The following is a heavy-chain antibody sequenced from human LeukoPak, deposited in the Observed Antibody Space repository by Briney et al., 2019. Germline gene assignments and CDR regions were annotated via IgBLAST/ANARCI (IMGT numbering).Heavy chain of an antibody. D-gene: IGHD3-10*01. CDR2: INHSGST. CDR1: GGSFSGYY. J-gene: IGHJ5*02. CDR3: ARRRRITMVRGVGWFDP. V-gene: IGHV4-34*01. Sequence: KPSETLSLTCAVYGGSFSGYYWSWIRQPPGKGLECIGEINHSGSTNYNPSLKSRVPISVDTSKNQFSLKLSSVTAADTAVYYCARRRRITMVRGVGWFDPWGQGTLVTVSS.